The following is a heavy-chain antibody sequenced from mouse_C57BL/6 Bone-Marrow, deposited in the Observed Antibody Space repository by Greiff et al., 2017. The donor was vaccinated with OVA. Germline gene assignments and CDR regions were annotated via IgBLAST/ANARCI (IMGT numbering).Heavy chain of an antibody. CDR3: AKGDYYGSSEDY. V-gene: IGHV1-82*01. D-gene: IGHD1-1*01. J-gene: IGHJ2*01. Sequence: VQLQQSGAELVKPGASVKLSCKASGYTFTEYTIHWVKQRSGKGLEWIGRIYPGDGDTNYNGKFKGKATLTADKSSSTAYMQLSSLTSEDSAVYFCAKGDYYGSSEDYWGQGTTLTVSS. CDR1: GYTFTEYT. CDR2: IYPGDGDT.